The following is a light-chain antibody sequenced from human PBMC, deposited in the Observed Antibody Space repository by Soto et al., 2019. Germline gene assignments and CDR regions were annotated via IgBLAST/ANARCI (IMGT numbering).Light chain of an antibody. V-gene: IGLV1-40*01. CDR1: SSNIGAGYD. J-gene: IGLJ1*01. CDR3: RSYDSSLSGYV. Sequence: QSALTQPPSVSGAPGQRVTISCTGTSSNIGAGYDVHWYQQRPGTAPKLLIYVNSNRPSGVADRFSGSKSGTSASLAITGLQAEDEADYYCRSYDSSLSGYVFGTGTKLTVL. CDR2: VNS.